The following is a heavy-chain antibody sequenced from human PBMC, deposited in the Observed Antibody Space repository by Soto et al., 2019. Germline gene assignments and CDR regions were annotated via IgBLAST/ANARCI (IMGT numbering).Heavy chain of an antibody. Sequence: ASVKVSCKASGFTFTSSAMQWVRQARGQRLEWIGWIVVGSGNTNYAQKFQERVTITRDMSTSTAYMELSSLRSEDTAVYYCAAEETSYYYDSSGYYKLWGQGTLVTVSS. D-gene: IGHD3-22*01. J-gene: IGHJ4*02. CDR3: AAEETSYYYDSSGYYKL. CDR2: IVVGSGNT. CDR1: GFTFTSSA. V-gene: IGHV1-58*02.